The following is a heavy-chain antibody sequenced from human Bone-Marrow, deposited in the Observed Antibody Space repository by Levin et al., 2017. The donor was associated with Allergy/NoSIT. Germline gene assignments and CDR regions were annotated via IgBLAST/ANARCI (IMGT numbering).Heavy chain of an antibody. CDR2: IRWNSGSI. CDR1: GFTFDDYA. V-gene: IGHV3-9*01. Sequence: PGGSLRLSCAASGFTFDDYAMHWVRQAPGKGLEWVSGIRWNSGSIGYADSVKGRFTISRDNAKNSLYLQMNSLRAEDTALYYCAKDVGGEGVAEFDYWGQGTLVTVSS. CDR3: AKDVGGEGVAEFDY. D-gene: IGHD3-3*01. J-gene: IGHJ4*02.